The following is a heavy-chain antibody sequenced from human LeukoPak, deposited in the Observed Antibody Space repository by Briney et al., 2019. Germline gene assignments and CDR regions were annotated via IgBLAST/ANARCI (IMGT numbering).Heavy chain of an antibody. J-gene: IGHJ5*02. D-gene: IGHD3-3*01. CDR3: ARESRIQRVWSGYPRGFDP. V-gene: IGHV1-2*06. CDR1: GYTFTGYY. CDR2: INPNSGGT. Sequence: ASVKVSCKASGYTFTGYYMHWVRQAPGQGLEWMGRINPNSGGTNYAQKFQGRVTMTRDTSISTAYMELSRLRSDDTAVYYCARESRIQRVWSGYPRGFDPWGQGTLVTVSS.